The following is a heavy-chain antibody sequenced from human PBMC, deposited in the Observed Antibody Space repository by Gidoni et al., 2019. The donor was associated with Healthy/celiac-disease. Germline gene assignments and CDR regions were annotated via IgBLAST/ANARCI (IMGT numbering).Heavy chain of an antibody. D-gene: IGHD3-22*01. CDR3: AGLPYYYDSSGYPY. J-gene: IGHJ4*02. Sequence: QVQLQESGPGLVKPSETLSLTCTVPGGSISSYYWSWIRPPPGKGLEWIGYIYYSGSTNYNPSLKSRVTISVDTSKNQFSLKLSSVTAADTAVYYCAGLPYYYDSSGYPYWGQGTLVTVSS. V-gene: IGHV4-59*01. CDR2: IYYSGST. CDR1: GGSISSYY.